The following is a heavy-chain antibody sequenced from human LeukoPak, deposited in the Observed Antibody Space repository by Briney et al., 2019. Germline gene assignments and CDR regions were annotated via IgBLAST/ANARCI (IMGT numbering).Heavy chain of an antibody. V-gene: IGHV4-39*07. CDR2: IYYSGST. CDR3: ARDHEIAVAEYYFDY. Sequence: SETLSLTCTVSGGSISSSSYYWGWIRQPPGKGLEWIGSIYYSGSTYYNPSLKSRVTISVGTSKNQFSLKLSSVTAADTAVYYCARDHEIAVAEYYFDYWGQGTLVTVSS. J-gene: IGHJ4*02. CDR1: GGSISSSSYY. D-gene: IGHD6-19*01.